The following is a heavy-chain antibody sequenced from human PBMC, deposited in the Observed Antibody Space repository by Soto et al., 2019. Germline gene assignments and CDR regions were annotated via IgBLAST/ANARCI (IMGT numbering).Heavy chain of an antibody. V-gene: IGHV5-10-1*01. CDR3: ARWEGGTADGKLDY. Sequence: GESLKISCKGSGYSFTSYWISWVRQMPGKGLEWMGRIDPSDSYTNYSPSFQGHVTISADKSISTAYLQWSSLKASDTAVYYCARWEGGTADGKLDYWGQGALVTVSS. CDR1: GYSFTSYW. CDR2: IDPSDSYT. D-gene: IGHD6-13*01. J-gene: IGHJ4*02.